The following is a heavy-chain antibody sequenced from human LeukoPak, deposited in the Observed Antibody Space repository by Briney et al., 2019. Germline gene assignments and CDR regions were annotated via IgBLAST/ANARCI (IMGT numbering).Heavy chain of an antibody. V-gene: IGHV1-18*04. Sequence: ASVKVSCKASGYTFTTYGISWVSQAPGQGLEGLGWISAYNGNTNYAPKLQGRVTMTTDTSTRTAYMELRSLRSDDTAMYNCARDSDIWTGYDYWGQGTLVTVSS. CDR3: ARDSDIWTGYDY. D-gene: IGHD3/OR15-3a*01. CDR1: GYTFTTYG. J-gene: IGHJ4*02. CDR2: ISAYNGNT.